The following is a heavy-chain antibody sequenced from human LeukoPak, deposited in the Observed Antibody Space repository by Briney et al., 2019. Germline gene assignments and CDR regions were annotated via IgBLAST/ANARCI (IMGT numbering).Heavy chain of an antibody. J-gene: IGHJ4*02. V-gene: IGHV1-18*01. Sequence: ASVKVSCKASGYTFTSYGISWVRQAPGQGLEWMGWISGYDGTTNYAQKVQGRVTMTTDTSTSTAYMELRSLRSDDTAVFYCARDLGGSRDFDSWGQGTLVTVSS. CDR3: ARDLGGSRDFDS. D-gene: IGHD1-26*01. CDR2: ISGYDGTT. CDR1: GYTFTSYG.